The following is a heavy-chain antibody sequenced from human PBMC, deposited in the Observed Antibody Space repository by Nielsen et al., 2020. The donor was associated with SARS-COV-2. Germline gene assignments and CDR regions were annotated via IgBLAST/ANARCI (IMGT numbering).Heavy chain of an antibody. CDR1: GVSISSYY. D-gene: IGHD2-2*02. J-gene: IGHJ6*03. CDR3: ARGDLVVVPSPLLGLGPIFYYFCLDV. Sequence: GSLRLSCTVSGVSISSYYWSWIRQAPGKGLEWNGYIYHTGTTNYNPSLRNRITISIDTYRKQSSLTLNSVTAADTAVYFCARGDLVVVPSPLLGLGPIFYYFCLDVWVNGTTVIVSS. CDR2: IYHTGTT. V-gene: IGHV4-59*01.